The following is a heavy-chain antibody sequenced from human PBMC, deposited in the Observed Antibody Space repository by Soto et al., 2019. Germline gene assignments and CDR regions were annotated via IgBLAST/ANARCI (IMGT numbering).Heavy chain of an antibody. CDR3: ARDRGRPITIFGVVGP. Sequence: SETLSLTCTVSGGSISSGGYYWSWIRQHPGKGLEWIGYNYYSGSTYYNPSLKSRVTISVDTSKNQFSLKLSSVTAADTAVYYCARDRGRPITIFGVVGPWGQGTLVTVSS. CDR2: NYYSGST. CDR1: GGSISSGGYY. V-gene: IGHV4-31*03. J-gene: IGHJ5*02. D-gene: IGHD3-3*01.